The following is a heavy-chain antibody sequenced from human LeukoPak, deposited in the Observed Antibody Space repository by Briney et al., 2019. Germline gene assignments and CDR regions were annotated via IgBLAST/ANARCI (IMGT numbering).Heavy chain of an antibody. CDR3: ARGENYYDSSGYYRYFDY. Sequence: GRSLRLSCAASGFTFSSYGMHWVRQAPGKGLEWVAVISYDGDNKYFADSVKGRFAISRDNSKNTLYLQMNSLRAEDTAVYYCARGENYYDSSGYYRYFDYWGQGTLVTVSS. CDR2: ISYDGDNK. CDR1: GFTFSSYG. J-gene: IGHJ4*02. V-gene: IGHV3-30*03. D-gene: IGHD3-22*01.